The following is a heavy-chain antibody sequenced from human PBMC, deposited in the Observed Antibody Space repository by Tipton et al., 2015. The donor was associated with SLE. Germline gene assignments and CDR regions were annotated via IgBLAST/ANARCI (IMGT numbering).Heavy chain of an antibody. J-gene: IGHJ4*01. CDR3: ARGAKERITLVRVRPYYFDY. CDR2: TNPSGNT. V-gene: IGHV4-34*01. D-gene: IGHD3-10*01. Sequence: SLTCAVYGGSFSGYSWSWIRQPPGKGLEWIGQTNPSGNTNYNPSLKSRVTISVDTSNNQLSLKLTSVTAADTAVYYCARGAKERITLVRVRPYYFDYWGQGSLVTVSS. CDR1: GGSFSGYS.